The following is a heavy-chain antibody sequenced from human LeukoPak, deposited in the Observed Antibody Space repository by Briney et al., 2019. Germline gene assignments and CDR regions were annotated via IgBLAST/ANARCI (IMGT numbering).Heavy chain of an antibody. CDR2: IYYSGST. Sequence: SETLSLTCTVSGGSISSSSYYWGWIRQPPGKGLEWIGSIYYSGSTYYNPSLKSRVTISVDTSKNQFSLKLSSVTAADTAVYYCARVVGGCSSTSCLESWFDPWGQGTLVTVSS. J-gene: IGHJ5*02. D-gene: IGHD2-2*01. CDR3: ARVVGGCSSTSCLESWFDP. CDR1: GGSISSSSYY. V-gene: IGHV4-39*07.